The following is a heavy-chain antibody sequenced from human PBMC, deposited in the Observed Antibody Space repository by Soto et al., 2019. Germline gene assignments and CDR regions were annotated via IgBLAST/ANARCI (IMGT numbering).Heavy chain of an antibody. J-gene: IGHJ6*02. Sequence: ASVKISREEYIYTVTSYGICWVRQTPGQGLEWMGWISAYNGNTNYAQKLQGRVTMTTDTSTSTAYMELRSLRSDDTAVYYCARDREDSSGWYGMDGWGQGTTVTVSS. D-gene: IGHD6-19*01. CDR3: ARDREDSSGWYGMDG. V-gene: IGHV1-18*01. CDR1: IYTVTSYG. CDR2: ISAYNGNT.